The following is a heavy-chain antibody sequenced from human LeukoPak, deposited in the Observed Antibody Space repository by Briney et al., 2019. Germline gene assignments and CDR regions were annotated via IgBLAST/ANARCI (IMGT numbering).Heavy chain of an antibody. D-gene: IGHD5-12*01. Sequence: PGGSLRLSCAASGFTFSNAWMSWVRQAPGKGLEWVGRIKSKTDGGTTDYAAPVKGRFTISRDDSKNTLYLQMNSLKTEDTAVYYCTTDWVEDSGYDQYYFDYWGQGTLVTVSS. J-gene: IGHJ4*02. CDR1: GFTFSNAW. V-gene: IGHV3-15*01. CDR3: TTDWVEDSGYDQYYFDY. CDR2: IKSKTDGGTT.